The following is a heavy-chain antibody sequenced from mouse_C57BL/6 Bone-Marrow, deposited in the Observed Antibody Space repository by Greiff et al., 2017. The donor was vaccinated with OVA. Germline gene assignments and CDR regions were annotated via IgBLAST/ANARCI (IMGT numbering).Heavy chain of an antibody. CDR1: GYTFTSYW. J-gene: IGHJ2*01. CDR2: IDPSDSYT. Sequence: VQLQQPGAELVKPGASVKLSCKASGYTFTSYWMQWVHQRPGQGLEWIGEIDPSDSYTNYNQTFKGKATWTVDTSSSPAYMQLSSLTSEDSAVDYGARDHAVDYWGKGTTLTVSS. V-gene: IGHV1-50*01. CDR3: ARDHAVDY.